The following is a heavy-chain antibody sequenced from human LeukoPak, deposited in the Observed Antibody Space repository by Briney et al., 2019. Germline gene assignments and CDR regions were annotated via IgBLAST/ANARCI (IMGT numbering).Heavy chain of an antibody. CDR2: IYYSGST. CDR3: ARLGARAATGLYYFDY. D-gene: IGHD6-13*01. J-gene: IGHJ4*02. V-gene: IGHV4-39*01. Sequence: SATLSLTCTVSGGSISSSSYYWGWIRQPPGKGLEWIGSIYYSGSTYYNPSLKSRVTISVDTSKNQFSLKLNSVTAADTAVYYCARLGARAATGLYYFDYWGQGTLVTVSS. CDR1: GGSISSSSYY.